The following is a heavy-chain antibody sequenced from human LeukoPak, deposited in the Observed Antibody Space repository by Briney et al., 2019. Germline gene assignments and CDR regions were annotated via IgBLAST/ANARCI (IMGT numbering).Heavy chain of an antibody. Sequence: SVKVSCKASGGTFSSYAISWVRQAPGQGLEWMGGIIPIFGTANYAQKFQGRVTITTDESTSTAYMELSSLRSEDTAVYYCARNSFRDSSGPAFDYWGQGTLVTVSS. CDR3: ARNSFRDSSGPAFDY. J-gene: IGHJ4*02. CDR1: GGTFSSYA. CDR2: IIPIFGTA. D-gene: IGHD3-22*01. V-gene: IGHV1-69*05.